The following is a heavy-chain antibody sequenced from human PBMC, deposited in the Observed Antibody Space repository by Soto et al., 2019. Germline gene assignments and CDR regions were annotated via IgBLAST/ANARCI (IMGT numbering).Heavy chain of an antibody. D-gene: IGHD1-26*01. CDR1: GYTFTTYN. Sequence: QVQLVQSGAEEKKPGASVKVSCKASGYTFTTYNMHWIRQAPGQSLEWMGWINAGNGNTKYSQKFQGRVTISRDTSASTAYMELSSLRSEDTAVYYCARATLPDSGNYLYWGQGNLVTVSS. CDR2: INAGNGNT. V-gene: IGHV1-3*05. CDR3: ARATLPDSGNYLY. J-gene: IGHJ4*02.